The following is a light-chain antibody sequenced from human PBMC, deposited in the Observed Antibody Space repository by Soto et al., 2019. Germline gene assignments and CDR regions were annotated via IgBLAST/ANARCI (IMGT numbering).Light chain of an antibody. CDR1: QSVLYNSDNKNY. CDR2: WAS. CDR3: QQYYTTLS. J-gene: IGKJ4*01. V-gene: IGKV4-1*01. Sequence: DIVMTQSPDSLAVSLGERATINCKSSQSVLYNSDNKNYLAWYQQKAGQPPKLLIYWASTRDSGVPDRFSGSGSGEDFTLTINNLHAEDVAVYYCQQYYTTLSFGGGTKVEIK.